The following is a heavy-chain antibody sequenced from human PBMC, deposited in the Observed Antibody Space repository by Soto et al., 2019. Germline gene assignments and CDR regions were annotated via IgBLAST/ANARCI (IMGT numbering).Heavy chain of an antibody. Sequence: GGSLRLSCAASGFTFSSYAMNWVRQAPGKGLEWVSGLSGGGSSTYYADSVKGRFTISRDNSRNTLYLQMNSLRADDTAVFYCAKGRTAMSGGGFDEWGQGTLVTVSS. CDR3: AKGRTAMSGGGFDE. V-gene: IGHV3-23*01. D-gene: IGHD5-18*01. J-gene: IGHJ4*02. CDR2: LSGGGSST. CDR1: GFTFSSYA.